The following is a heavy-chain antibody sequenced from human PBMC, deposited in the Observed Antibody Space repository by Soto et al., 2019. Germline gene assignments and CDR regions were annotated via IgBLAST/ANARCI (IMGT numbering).Heavy chain of an antibody. CDR2: IIPILGIA. V-gene: IGHV1-69*08. CDR3: ARDRREVYYYGMDV. Sequence: QVQLVQSGAEVKKPGSSVKVSCKASGGTFSSYTISWVRQAPGQGLEWMGRIIPILGIANYAQKFQGRVTITADKSTSTAYMELSSLRSEDTAVYYCARDRREVYYYGMDVWGQGTTVTVSS. CDR1: GGTFSSYT. J-gene: IGHJ6*02. D-gene: IGHD1-26*01.